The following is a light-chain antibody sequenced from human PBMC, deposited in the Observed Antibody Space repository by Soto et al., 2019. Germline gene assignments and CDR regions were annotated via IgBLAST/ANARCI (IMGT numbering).Light chain of an antibody. CDR2: DVT. Sequence: QSALTQPRSVSGSPGQSVTISCTGTSSDVGAYNYVSWYQHHPGKAPKLVIYDVTKRPSGVPDRFAGSKSGNTASLTISGLQAEDEADYYCCSYAGSSLWVFGGGPKLTVL. V-gene: IGLV2-11*01. J-gene: IGLJ3*02. CDR3: CSYAGSSLWV. CDR1: SSDVGAYNY.